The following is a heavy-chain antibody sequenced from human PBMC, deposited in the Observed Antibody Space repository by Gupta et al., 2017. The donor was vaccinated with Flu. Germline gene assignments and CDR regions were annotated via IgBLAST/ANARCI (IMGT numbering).Heavy chain of an antibody. CDR3: ARAGEAITMIVVTEITSAFDI. Sequence: QVQLQESGPGLVKPSQTLSLTCTVSGGSISSGGYYWSWIRQPPGKGLEWIGYIYYSGSTYYNPSLKSRVTISVDTSKNQFSLKLSSVTAADTAVYYCARAGEAITMIVVTEITSAFDIWGQGTMVTVSS. CDR1: GGSISSGGYY. J-gene: IGHJ3*02. CDR2: IYYSGST. V-gene: IGHV4-31*03. D-gene: IGHD3-22*01.